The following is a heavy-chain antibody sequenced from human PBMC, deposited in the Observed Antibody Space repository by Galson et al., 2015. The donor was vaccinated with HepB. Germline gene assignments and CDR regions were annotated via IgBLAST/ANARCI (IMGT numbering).Heavy chain of an antibody. CDR1: GYTFTGYY. CDR3: ARARLLRDAFDM. CDR2: INPDSGGT. V-gene: IGHV1-2*04. Sequence: SCKASGYTFTGYYIHWVRQAPGQGLEWMGWINPDSGGTNQAQKFQGWVTMTRDTSLRTAYMELTRLKSDDTAVYYCARARLLRDAFDMWGQGTMVAVSA. D-gene: IGHD3-22*01. J-gene: IGHJ3*02.